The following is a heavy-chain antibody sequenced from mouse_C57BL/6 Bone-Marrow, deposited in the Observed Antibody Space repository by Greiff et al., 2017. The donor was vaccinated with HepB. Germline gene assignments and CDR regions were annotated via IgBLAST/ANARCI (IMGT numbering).Heavy chain of an antibody. Sequence: EVKLVESGGGLVKPGGSLKLSCAASGFTFSSYAMSWVRQTPEKRLEWVATISDGGSYTYYPDNVKGRFTISRDNAKNNLYLQMSHLKSEDTAMYYCARISYVNYDFDYWGQGTTLTVSS. CDR2: ISDGGSYT. D-gene: IGHD2-1*01. V-gene: IGHV5-4*03. J-gene: IGHJ2*01. CDR3: ARISYVNYDFDY. CDR1: GFTFSSYA.